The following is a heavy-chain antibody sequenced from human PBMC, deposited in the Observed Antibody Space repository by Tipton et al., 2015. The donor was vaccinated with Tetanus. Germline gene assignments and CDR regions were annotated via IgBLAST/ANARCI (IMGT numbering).Heavy chain of an antibody. CDR2: IYYSGST. V-gene: IGHV4-31*03. CDR3: ARDRDYYSVSSGMDV. Sequence: TLSLTCTVSGGSISSGGYYWSWIRQHPGKGLEWIGYIYYSGSTYYNPSLKSRVTISVDTSKNQFSLKLSSVTAADTAVYYCARDRDYYSVSSGMDVWGQGTTVTVSS. J-gene: IGHJ6*02. CDR1: GGSISSGGYY. D-gene: IGHD1-26*01.